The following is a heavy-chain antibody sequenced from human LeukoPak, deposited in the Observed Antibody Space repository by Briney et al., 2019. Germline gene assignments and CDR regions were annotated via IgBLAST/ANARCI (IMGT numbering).Heavy chain of an antibody. V-gene: IGHV3-9*01. D-gene: IGHD3-22*01. J-gene: IGHJ4*02. CDR3: ARMGYDSSGYYILFDY. CDR1: GFTFDDYA. CDR2: ISWNSGSI. Sequence: SLRLSYAASGFTFDDYAMHWVRQAPGKGLEWVSGISWNSGSIGYADSVKGRFTISRDNAKNSLYLQMNSLRAEDTAVYYCARMGYDSSGYYILFDYWGQGTLVTVSS.